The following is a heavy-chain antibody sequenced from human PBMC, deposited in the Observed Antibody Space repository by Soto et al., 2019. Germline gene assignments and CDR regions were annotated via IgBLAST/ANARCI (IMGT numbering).Heavy chain of an antibody. J-gene: IGHJ2*01. V-gene: IGHV1-18*01. CDR2: ISPNNGKT. D-gene: IGHD3-22*01. Sequence: QVEMVQSGAAVKKPGASVKVSCKASGYSFSSYGVTWVRQAPGQGLEWMGWISPNNGKTNYAQTFQGRVTMTTDTSTSTAYMELRSLRSDDTAVYYCARDMYLYEGSDYSRYFDLWGRGTLVTVSS. CDR3: ARDMYLYEGSDYSRYFDL. CDR1: GYSFSSYG.